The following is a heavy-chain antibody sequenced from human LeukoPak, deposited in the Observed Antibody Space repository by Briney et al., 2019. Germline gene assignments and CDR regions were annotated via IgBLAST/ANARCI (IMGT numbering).Heavy chain of an antibody. CDR2: IYYSGST. V-gene: IGHV4-59*11. D-gene: IGHD3-3*01. J-gene: IGHJ4*02. Sequence: SETLSLTCTVSGGSISSHYWSWIRQPPGKGLEWIGYIYYSGSTNYNPSLKSRVTISVDTSKNQFSLKLSSVTAADTAVYHCARGTSLDFWSGYYTGIEFDYWGQGTLVTVSS. CDR3: ARGTSLDFWSGYYTGIEFDY. CDR1: GGSISSHY.